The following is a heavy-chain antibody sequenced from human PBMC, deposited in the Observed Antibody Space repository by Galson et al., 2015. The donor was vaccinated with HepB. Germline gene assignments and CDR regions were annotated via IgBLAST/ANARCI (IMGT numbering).Heavy chain of an antibody. CDR2: IYSGAST. D-gene: IGHD2-15*01. V-gene: IGHV3-66*01. Sequence: SLRLSCAASGFTVSSDYMSWVRQAPGKGLEWVSVIYSGASTYYADSVKGGFTISRDNSKNSLYLQMISLKAVDTDVYYWARDGGWSSYGMDVWGQGTPVTASS. CDR1: GFTVSSDY. J-gene: IGHJ6*02. CDR3: ARDGGWSSYGMDV.